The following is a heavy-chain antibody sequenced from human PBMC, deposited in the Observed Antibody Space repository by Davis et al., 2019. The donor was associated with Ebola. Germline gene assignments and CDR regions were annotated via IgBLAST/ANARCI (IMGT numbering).Heavy chain of an antibody. CDR1: GFTFSSYW. Sequence: PGGSLRLSCAASGFTFSSYWMHWVRQAPGKGLVWVSRINSDGSSTSYADSVKGRFTISRDNAKNTLYLQMYSLKTEDTAVYYCTSFKGSSWDSYYYYGMDVWGQGTTVTVSS. D-gene: IGHD6-13*01. V-gene: IGHV3-74*01. CDR2: INSDGSST. J-gene: IGHJ6*02. CDR3: TSFKGSSWDSYYYYGMDV.